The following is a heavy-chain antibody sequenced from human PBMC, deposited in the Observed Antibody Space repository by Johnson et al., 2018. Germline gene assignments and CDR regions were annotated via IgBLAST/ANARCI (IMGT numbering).Heavy chain of an antibody. CDR1: GFTFDDYT. Sequence: VQLQESGGVVVQPGGSLRLSCAASGFTFDDYTMHWVRQAPGKGLEWVSLISWDGGSTYYADSVKGRFTISRDNSKNSLFLLMNSLRTEDTALYYCAKDIGTAMVNYFDYWGQGTLVTVSS. CDR3: AKDIGTAMVNYFDY. J-gene: IGHJ4*02. D-gene: IGHD5-18*01. CDR2: ISWDGGST. V-gene: IGHV3-43*01.